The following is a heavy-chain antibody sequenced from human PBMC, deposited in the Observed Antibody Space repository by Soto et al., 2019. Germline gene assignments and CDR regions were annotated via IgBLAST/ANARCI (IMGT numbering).Heavy chain of an antibody. J-gene: IGHJ5*01. V-gene: IGHV3-30*18. CDR3: AKDTGYCTKAVCLSHWFDS. Sequence: QVQLVESGGGVVQPGRSLRLSGAASGFTFSNYGIHWVRQAPGKGLEWVAVISYDGNNKYYADSVEGRFTISRDNSKNQVYLQMHSLRDEHTAMYYCAKDTGYCTKAVCLSHWFDSWGQGTLVTVSS. CDR1: GFTFSNYG. CDR2: ISYDGNNK. D-gene: IGHD2-8*01.